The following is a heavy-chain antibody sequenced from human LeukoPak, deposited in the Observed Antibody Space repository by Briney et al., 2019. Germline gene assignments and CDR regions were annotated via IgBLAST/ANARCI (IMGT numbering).Heavy chain of an antibody. CDR1: GGSISSGDYS. V-gene: IGHV4-30-2*01. D-gene: IGHD3-22*01. J-gene: IGHJ5*02. CDR3: ARGVSSGYYPYH. CDR2: IYRSGST. Sequence: SQTLSLTCAVSGGSISSGDYSWSWVRQPSGKGLEWIGNIYRSGSTYYNPSLKSRVTISVDRSKNQFSLRLSSVTAADTAVYYCARGVSSGYYPYHWGQGTLVTVSS.